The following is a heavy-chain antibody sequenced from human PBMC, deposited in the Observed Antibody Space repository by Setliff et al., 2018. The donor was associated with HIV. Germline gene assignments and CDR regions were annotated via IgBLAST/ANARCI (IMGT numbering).Heavy chain of an antibody. CDR2: VSSSGTA. CDR3: ARVVDLQWGKACFHP. D-gene: IGHD3-16*01. Sequence: TLSLTCTVSSDSMTGNLHSWSWVRQPAGKGLEWLGHVSSSGTAHYSPSLKSRITISMDTSNRRFFLTLSSVTTADTAIYYCARVVDLQWGKACFHPWGQGTLVTVSS. V-gene: IGHV4-61*09. CDR1: SDSMTGNLHS. J-gene: IGHJ5*02.